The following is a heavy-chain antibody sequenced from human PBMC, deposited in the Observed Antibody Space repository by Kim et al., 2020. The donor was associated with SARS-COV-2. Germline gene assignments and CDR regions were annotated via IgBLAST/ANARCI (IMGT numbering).Heavy chain of an antibody. CDR3: VKTRYCSSTSCNGEDFQH. CDR2: ISSNGGST. J-gene: IGHJ1*01. V-gene: IGHV3-64D*06. Sequence: GGSLRLSCSASGFTFSSYAMHWVRQAPGKGLEYVSAISSNGGSTYYADSVKGRFTISRDNSKNTLYLQMSSLRAEDTAVYYCVKTRYCSSTSCNGEDFQHWGQGTLVAVSS. D-gene: IGHD2-2*01. CDR1: GFTFSSYA.